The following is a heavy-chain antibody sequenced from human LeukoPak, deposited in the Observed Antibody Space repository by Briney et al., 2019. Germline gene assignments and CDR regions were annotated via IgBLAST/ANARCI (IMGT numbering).Heavy chain of an antibody. D-gene: IGHD6-13*01. CDR3: ARHRDGYQFDY. CDR1: GGSISSGSYY. J-gene: IGHJ4*02. CDR2: IYTSGST. Sequence: PSQTLSLTCTVSGGSISSGSYYWSWIRQPAGKGLEWIGRIYTSGSTNYNPSLKSRVTISVDTSKNQFSLKLSSVTAADTAVYYCARHRDGYQFDYWGQGTLVTVSS. V-gene: IGHV4-61*02.